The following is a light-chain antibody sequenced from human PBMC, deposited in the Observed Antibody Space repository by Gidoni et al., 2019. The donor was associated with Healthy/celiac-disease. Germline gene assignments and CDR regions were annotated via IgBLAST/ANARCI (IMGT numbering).Light chain of an antibody. J-gene: IGKJ3*01. CDR3: QQSYNTPLFT. Sequence: DIQMTQSPSSLSASVGDRVTITCRASQSISSYLNWYQQKPGKAPKLLIYAASSLQSGVPSRFSVSGSGTDFTLTISSLQPEDFATYYCQQSYNTPLFTFGPGTKVDIK. CDR2: AAS. V-gene: IGKV1-39*01. CDR1: QSISSY.